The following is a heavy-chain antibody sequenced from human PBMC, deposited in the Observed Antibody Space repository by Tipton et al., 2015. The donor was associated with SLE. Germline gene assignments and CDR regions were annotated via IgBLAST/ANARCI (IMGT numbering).Heavy chain of an antibody. CDR1: GFSISSGYY. V-gene: IGHV4-61*01. Sequence: TLSLTCTVSGFSISSGYYWSWIRQPPGKGLEWIGYIFYSGSTHYNPSLKSRVTISVDTSKNQFSLRLSSVTAADTAVYYCARARRLTGIDFDYWGQGTLVTVSS. J-gene: IGHJ4*02. CDR2: IFYSGST. D-gene: IGHD7-27*01. CDR3: ARARRLTGIDFDY.